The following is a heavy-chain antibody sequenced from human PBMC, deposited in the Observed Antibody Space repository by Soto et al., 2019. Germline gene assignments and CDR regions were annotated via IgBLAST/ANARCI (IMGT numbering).Heavy chain of an antibody. V-gene: IGHV3-23*01. CDR1: GFTFSSYA. J-gene: IGHJ5*02. D-gene: IGHD3-16*01. Sequence: GALRLSCAASGFTFSSYAMSWVRQAPGKGLEWVSAISGSGGSTYYADSVKGRFTISRDNSKNTLYLQMNSLRAEDTAVYYCAKSPPSMMITFGGVMSPWFDPWGQGTLVTVSS. CDR3: AKSPPSMMITFGGVMSPWFDP. CDR2: ISGSGGST.